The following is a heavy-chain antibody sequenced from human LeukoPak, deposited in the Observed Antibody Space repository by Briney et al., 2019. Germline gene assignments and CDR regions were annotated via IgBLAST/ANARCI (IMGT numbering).Heavy chain of an antibody. J-gene: IGHJ3*02. V-gene: IGHV3-33*07. CDR2: KWYDGSKK. CDR3: ARVSGGDGYKDDVFDI. CDR1: GFTFSSYG. Sequence: GGSLRLSCVASGFTFSSYGMYWLRQAPGIGLEWVAVKWYDGSKKYYADSVKGRFTISRDNSKNIVYLQMNSLRAEDTAVYYCARVSGGDGYKDDVFDIWGQGTMVTVSS. D-gene: IGHD2-21*02.